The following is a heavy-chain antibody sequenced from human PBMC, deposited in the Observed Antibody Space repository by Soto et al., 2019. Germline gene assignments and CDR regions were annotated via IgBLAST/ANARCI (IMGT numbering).Heavy chain of an antibody. CDR2: IYYSGST. Sequence: SETLSLTCTVSGGSISSGGYYWSWIRQHPGKGLEWIGYIYYSGSTYYNPSLKSRVTISVDTSKNQFSLKLSSVTVADTAVYYCARDSSSYGSGSPNWFDPWGQGTLVTVSS. J-gene: IGHJ5*02. CDR1: GGSISSGGYY. V-gene: IGHV4-31*03. D-gene: IGHD3-10*01. CDR3: ARDSSSYGSGSPNWFDP.